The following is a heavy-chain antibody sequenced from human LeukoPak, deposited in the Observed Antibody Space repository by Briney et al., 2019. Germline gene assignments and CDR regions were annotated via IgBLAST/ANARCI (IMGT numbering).Heavy chain of an antibody. Sequence: GEAPKTSRKRSGNRFTSYWIGRVPQMPGKGLEWVVIIYLGDSDTRYSPSFQGPVTISADKPIRTPYLQGSTPKASATAMYYCARQGSSGIFYFYYWGQGTLVTVSS. CDR2: IYLGDSDT. D-gene: IGHD6-19*01. CDR1: GNRFTSYW. V-gene: IGHV5-51*01. J-gene: IGHJ4*02. CDR3: ARQGSSGIFYFYY.